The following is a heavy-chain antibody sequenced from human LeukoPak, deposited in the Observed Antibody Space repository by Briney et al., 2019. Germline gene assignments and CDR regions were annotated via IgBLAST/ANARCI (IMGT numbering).Heavy chain of an antibody. J-gene: IGHJ4*02. V-gene: IGHV4-61*02. D-gene: IGHD5-12*01. CDR2: IYTSGST. Sequence: SETLSLTCTVSGGSISSGSYYWSWIRQPAGKGLEWIGRIYTSGSTNYNPSLKSRVTISVDTSKNQFSLKLSSVTAADTAVYYCARQYSGYVWYFDYWGQGTLVTVSS. CDR3: ARQYSGYVWYFDY. CDR1: GGSISSGSYY.